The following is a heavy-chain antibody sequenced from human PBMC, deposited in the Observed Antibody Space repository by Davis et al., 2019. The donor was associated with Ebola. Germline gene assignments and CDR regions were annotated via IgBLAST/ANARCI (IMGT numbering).Heavy chain of an antibody. J-gene: IGHJ3*02. D-gene: IGHD5-18*01. V-gene: IGHV4-59*01. CDR1: GGSISSYY. Sequence: SDTLSLTCTVSGGSISSYYWSCIRQPPGKGLEWVGYIYYSGSTNYNPSLKSRVTISVDTSKNQFSLKLSSVTAADTAVYYCARLTWIQLWLGSFDIWGQGTMVTVSS. CDR2: IYYSGST. CDR3: ARLTWIQLWLGSFDI.